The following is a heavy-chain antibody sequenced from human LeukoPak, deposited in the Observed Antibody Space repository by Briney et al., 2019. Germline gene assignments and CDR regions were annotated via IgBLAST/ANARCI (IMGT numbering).Heavy chain of an antibody. Sequence: SETLSLTCAVSSGSISSSNWWSWVRQPPGKGLEWIGEIYHSGSTNYNPSLKSRVTISVDKSKNQFSLKLSSVTAADTAMYYCARDSGIVAGFDYWGQGTLVTVSS. V-gene: IGHV4-4*02. CDR1: SGSISSSNW. CDR3: ARDSGIVAGFDY. J-gene: IGHJ4*02. CDR2: IYHSGST. D-gene: IGHD6-13*01.